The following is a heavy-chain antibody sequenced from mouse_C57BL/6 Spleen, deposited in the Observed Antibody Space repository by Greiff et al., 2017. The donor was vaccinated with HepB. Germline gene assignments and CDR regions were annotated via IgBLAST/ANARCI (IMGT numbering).Heavy chain of an antibody. J-gene: IGHJ1*03. CDR2: IWWDDDK. CDR3: ARPYYYGSSYDYWYFDV. Sequence: QVTLKVCGPGILQPSQTLSLTCSFSGFSLSTFGMGVGWIRQPSGKGLEWLAHIWWDDDKYYNPALKSRLTISKDTSKNQVFLKIANVDTADTATYYCARPYYYGSSYDYWYFDVWGTGTTVTVSS. D-gene: IGHD1-1*01. V-gene: IGHV8-8*01. CDR1: GFSLSTFGMG.